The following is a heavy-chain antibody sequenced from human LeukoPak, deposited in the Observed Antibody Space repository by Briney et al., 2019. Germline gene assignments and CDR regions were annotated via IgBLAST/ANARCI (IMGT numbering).Heavy chain of an antibody. V-gene: IGHV1-46*01. CDR3: ARGYCSGNSCYYFDY. CDR2: INPSGGST. Sequence: GASVKVSCKASGYTFTSYYMHWVRQAPGQGLEWVGIINPSGGSTSYAQKFQGRVTMTRDTSTSTVYMELSSLRSEDTAVYFCARGYCSGNSCYYFDYWGQGTLVTVSS. CDR1: GYTFTSYY. D-gene: IGHD2-15*01. J-gene: IGHJ4*02.